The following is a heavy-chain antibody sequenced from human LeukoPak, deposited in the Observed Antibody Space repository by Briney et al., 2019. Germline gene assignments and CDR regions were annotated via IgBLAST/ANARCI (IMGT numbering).Heavy chain of an antibody. Sequence: PGGSLRLSCAASGFTFSESAMHWVRQASGKGLEWVGRIRTKFNSYATEYGASVKGRFTISRDDSKNTAYLQMNSLRAEDTAVYYCARDRIVATMRYFDYWGQGTLVLVSS. D-gene: IGHD5-12*01. CDR3: ARDRIVATMRYFDY. CDR2: IRTKFNSYAT. CDR1: GFTFSESA. J-gene: IGHJ4*02. V-gene: IGHV3-73*01.